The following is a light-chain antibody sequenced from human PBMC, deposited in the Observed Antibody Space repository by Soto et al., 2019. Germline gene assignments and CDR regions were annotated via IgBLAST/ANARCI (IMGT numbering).Light chain of an antibody. CDR3: GTWDSSLSARRVV. CDR2: ENN. Sequence: QSVLTQPPSVSAAPGQKVTISCSGSSSNIGNNYVSWYQQLPGTAPKLLIYENNKRPSGIPDRFSGSKSGTSATLGITGLQTGAEADYYCGTWDSSLSARRVVFGGGTKLTVL. V-gene: IGLV1-51*02. J-gene: IGLJ2*01. CDR1: SSNIGNNY.